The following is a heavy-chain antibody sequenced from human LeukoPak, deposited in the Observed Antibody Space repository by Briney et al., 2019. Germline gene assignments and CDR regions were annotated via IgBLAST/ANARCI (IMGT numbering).Heavy chain of an antibody. D-gene: IGHD3-10*01. J-gene: IGHJ6*01. CDR2: IKRKTDGGTS. Sequence: PGGSLRLSCAASGFTVSSSYMSWVRQAPGKGLEWVGRIKRKTDGGTSDYAAPVKGRFTISRDDSKNTLFLQMNSLKIDDTAVYHCTTNRPGGWFGELAVWGQGTTVTVSS. CDR1: GFTVSSSY. V-gene: IGHV3-15*01. CDR3: TTNRPGGWFGELAV.